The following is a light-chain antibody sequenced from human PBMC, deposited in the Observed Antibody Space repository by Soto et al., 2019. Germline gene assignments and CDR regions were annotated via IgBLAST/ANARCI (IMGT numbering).Light chain of an antibody. CDR2: AAS. CDR3: QQYNTFWT. V-gene: IGKV1-39*01. CDR1: QSISSY. J-gene: IGKJ1*01. Sequence: DIQMTQSPSSLSASVGDRVTITCRASQSISSYLNWYQQKPGKAPKLLIYAASSLQSGVPSRFSGSGSGTDFTLTISSLQPDDSATYYCQQYNTFWTFGQGTKVDI.